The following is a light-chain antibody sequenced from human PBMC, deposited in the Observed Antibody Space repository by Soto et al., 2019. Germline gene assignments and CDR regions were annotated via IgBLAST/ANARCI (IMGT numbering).Light chain of an antibody. J-gene: IGKJ2*01. Sequence: DIQMTQSPSSLSASVGDRVTITCRASQSISSYLNWYQQKPGKAPHLLIYAASSLQSGVPSRFSGSGSGTDFTLTISSLQPEDFATYYCQQTYSSPYTFGQGTKLEIK. CDR2: AAS. CDR1: QSISSY. V-gene: IGKV1-39*01. CDR3: QQTYSSPYT.